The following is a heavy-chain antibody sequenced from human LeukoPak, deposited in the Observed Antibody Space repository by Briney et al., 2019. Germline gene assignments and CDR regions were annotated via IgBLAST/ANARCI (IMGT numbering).Heavy chain of an antibody. J-gene: IGHJ3*02. CDR2: ISSGSSTI. Sequence: GGSLRLSCAASGFTFTSYEFYWVRQAPGKGLEWISYISSGSSTIKYADFVRGRFTISRDDGRESLYLQMNSLRVDDTAIYYCGASRQYVGAFDIWGQGTLVSVS. CDR1: GFTFTSYE. CDR3: GASRQYVGAFDI. V-gene: IGHV3-48*03. D-gene: IGHD3-16*01.